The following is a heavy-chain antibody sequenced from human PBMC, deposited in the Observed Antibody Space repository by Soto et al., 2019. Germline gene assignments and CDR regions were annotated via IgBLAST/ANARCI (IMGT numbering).Heavy chain of an antibody. D-gene: IGHD5-18*01. CDR1: GGSISSGGYY. CDR3: SLTSIQLAPNYYFDF. CDR2: IYYSGST. V-gene: IGHV4-31*03. Sequence: SETLSLTCTVSGGSISSGGYYWSWIRKHPGKGLEWIGYIYYSGSTYYNPSLKSRVTISVDTSKNQFSLKLSSVTAADTAVYYCSLTSIQLAPNYYFDFWGQGTLVTVSS. J-gene: IGHJ4*02.